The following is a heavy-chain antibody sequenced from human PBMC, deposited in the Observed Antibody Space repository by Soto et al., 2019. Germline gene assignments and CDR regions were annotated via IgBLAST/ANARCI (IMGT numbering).Heavy chain of an antibody. D-gene: IGHD2-2*01. CDR1: GGSFSGYY. CDR2: INHSGST. J-gene: IGHJ5*02. CDR3: ARGLDVVVPAATSMFDP. Sequence: PSETLSLTCAVYGGSFSGYYWRWTRQPPGKGLEWIGEINHSGSTNYNPSLKSRVTISVDTSKNQFSLKLSSVTAADTAVYYCARGLDVVVPAATSMFDPWGQGPLVTVSS. V-gene: IGHV4-34*01.